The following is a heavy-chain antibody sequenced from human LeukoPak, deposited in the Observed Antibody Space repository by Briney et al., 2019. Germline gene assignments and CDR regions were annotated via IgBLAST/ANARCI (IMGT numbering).Heavy chain of an antibody. Sequence: GGSLRLSCAASGFTFSSYSMNWVRQAPGKGLEWVSSISSSSSYIYYADSVKGRFTISRDNAKNSLYLQMNSLKIEDTAVYYCTTVGSGTVLTLNSDYWGQGTLVTVSS. CDR2: ISSSSSYI. CDR1: GFTFSSYS. D-gene: IGHD4-23*01. CDR3: TTVGSGTVLTLNSDY. V-gene: IGHV3-21*03. J-gene: IGHJ4*02.